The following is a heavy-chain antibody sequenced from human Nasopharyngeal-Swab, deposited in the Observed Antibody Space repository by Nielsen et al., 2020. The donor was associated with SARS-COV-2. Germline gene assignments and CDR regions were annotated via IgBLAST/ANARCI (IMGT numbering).Heavy chain of an antibody. CDR1: GFTFSSYD. J-gene: IGHJ5*02. D-gene: IGHD5-24*01. CDR3: ARGRGDGYNYWFDP. Sequence: GESLKISCAASGFTFSSYDMHLVRQATGKGLEWVSAIGTAGDTYYPGSVKGRFTISRENAKNSLYLQMNSLRAGDTAVYYCARGRGDGYNYWFDPWGQGTLVTVSS. CDR2: IGTAGDT. V-gene: IGHV3-13*01.